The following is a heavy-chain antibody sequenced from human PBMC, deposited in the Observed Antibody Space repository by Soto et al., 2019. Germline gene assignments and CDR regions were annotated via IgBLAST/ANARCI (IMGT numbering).Heavy chain of an antibody. D-gene: IGHD2-21*01. Sequence: SETLSLTCTVSGGSIRTSNYYWVWIRQTPGRGLEWIGSVYHTGTTYYTPSLQGRVSMSADTSKNQFFLELKSVTAADTAVYYCASGPPIFMGNTIVPRNYYFDSWGQGTLVTVSA. CDR1: GGSIRTSNYY. V-gene: IGHV4-39*01. CDR3: ASGPPIFMGNTIVPRNYYFDS. J-gene: IGHJ4*02. CDR2: VYHTGTT.